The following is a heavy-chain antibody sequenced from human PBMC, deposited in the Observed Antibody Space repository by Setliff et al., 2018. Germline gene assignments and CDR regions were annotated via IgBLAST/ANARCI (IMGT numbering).Heavy chain of an antibody. CDR1: GGTFSSYG. V-gene: IGHV1-69*05. CDR3: VREGVDTRSSTDYRYYMDV. D-gene: IGHD5-18*01. J-gene: IGHJ6*03. CDR2: IIPILGKT. Sequence: GASVKVSCKASGGTFSSYGISWVRQAPGQGLEWMGGIIPILGKTNYAQKFQGRVTIITDDSTSTAFMQLSSLTSEDTAVYYCVREGVDTRSSTDYRYYMDVWGKGTTVTVSS.